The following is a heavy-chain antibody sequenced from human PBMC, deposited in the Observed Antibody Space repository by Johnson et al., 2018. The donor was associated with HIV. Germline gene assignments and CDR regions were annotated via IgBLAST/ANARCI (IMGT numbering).Heavy chain of an antibody. D-gene: IGHD1-26*01. CDR3: ARRDSGSLSFDL. Sequence: VQLVESGGGVVRPGESLRLSCAASGFTLDEYDMSWVRQVPGKGLEWVSGFYRNGGSTGYAASVKGRFTISRDNDKNSLYLQVNSLRAEDTALYYCARRDSGSLSFDLWGQGTKVTVSS. CDR1: GFTLDEYD. V-gene: IGHV3-20*04. J-gene: IGHJ3*01. CDR2: FYRNGGST.